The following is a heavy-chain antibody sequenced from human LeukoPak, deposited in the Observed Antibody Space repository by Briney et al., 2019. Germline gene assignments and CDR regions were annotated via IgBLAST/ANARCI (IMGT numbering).Heavy chain of an antibody. CDR3: ARDKGYCTNGACYYNWFDP. D-gene: IGHD2-8*01. Sequence: GGSLRLSCAASGFTFSSYWMSWVRQAPGKGLEWVANIKQDGSEKYYVDSVKGRFTISRDNAKNSLYLQMNSLRAEDTAVYYCARDKGYCTNGACYYNWFDPWGQGTLVTVSS. CDR1: GFTFSSYW. J-gene: IGHJ5*02. V-gene: IGHV3-7*01. CDR2: IKQDGSEK.